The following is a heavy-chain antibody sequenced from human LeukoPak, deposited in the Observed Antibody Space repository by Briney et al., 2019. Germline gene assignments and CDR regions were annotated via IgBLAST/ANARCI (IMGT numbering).Heavy chain of an antibody. J-gene: IGHJ6*03. Sequence: SETLSLTCTVSGGSISSYYWSWIRQPPGKGLEWIGYIYYSGSTYYNPSLKSRVTISVDTSKNQFSLKLSSVTAADTAIYYCARGNMWDYRRYYYYMDVWGKGTTVTVSS. V-gene: IGHV4-59*12. D-gene: IGHD4-11*01. CDR3: ARGNMWDYRRYYYYMDV. CDR2: IYYSGST. CDR1: GGSISSYY.